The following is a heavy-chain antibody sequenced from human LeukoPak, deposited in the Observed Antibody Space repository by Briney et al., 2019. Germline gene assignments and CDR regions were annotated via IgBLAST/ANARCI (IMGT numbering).Heavy chain of an antibody. Sequence: SETLSLTCAVYGGSFSAYYWTWIRQPPGKGLEWIGEINHGGSTNYNPSLTSRVTISIDTSKNQFSLKLSSVTAADTAVYYCARYLDYGGNSRVFQHWGQGTLVTVSS. CDR1: GGSFSAYY. CDR3: ARYLDYGGNSRVFQH. J-gene: IGHJ1*01. D-gene: IGHD4-23*01. V-gene: IGHV4-34*01. CDR2: INHGGST.